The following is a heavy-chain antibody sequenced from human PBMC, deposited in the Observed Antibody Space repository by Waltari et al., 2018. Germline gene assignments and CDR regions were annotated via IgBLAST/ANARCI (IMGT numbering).Heavy chain of an antibody. CDR1: GYMFRTFG. CDR3: ARDRRDDNNSVRWLDP. D-gene: IGHD3-10*02. Sequence: QVQVVQSGGEVKNPGAAVKVSCTASGYMFRTFGILWVRQAPGQGLEFMGWISAYNGNTNYAQTFQGRLTLTTDTSASTAYMELSSLTSDDTAVYYCARDRRDDNNSVRWLDPWGQGTLVTVSS. CDR2: ISAYNGNT. V-gene: IGHV1-18*01. J-gene: IGHJ5*02.